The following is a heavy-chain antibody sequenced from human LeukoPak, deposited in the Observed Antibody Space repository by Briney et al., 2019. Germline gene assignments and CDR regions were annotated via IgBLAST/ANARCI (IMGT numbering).Heavy chain of an antibody. CDR2: IRYDGSNK. CDR1: GFSFSTYW. V-gene: IGHV3-30*02. D-gene: IGHD1-26*01. J-gene: IGHJ4*02. Sequence: GGSLRLSCAASGFSFSTYWMSWVRQAPGKGLEWVAFIRYDGSNKYYADSVKGRFTISRDNSKNTLYLQMNSLRAEDTAVYYCAKEYGGATDYWGQGTLVTVSS. CDR3: AKEYGGATDY.